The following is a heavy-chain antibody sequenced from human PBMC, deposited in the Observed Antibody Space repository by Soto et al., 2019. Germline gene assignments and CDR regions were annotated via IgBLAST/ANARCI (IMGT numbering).Heavy chain of an antibody. CDR3: AKDLGYSGYDWWTLYYYYYYGMDV. J-gene: IGHJ6*02. Sequence: QVQLVESGGGVVQPGRSLRLSCAASGFTFSSYGMHWVRQAPGKGLEWVAVISYDGSNKYYADSVKGRFTISRDNSKNTLYLQMNSLRAEDTAVYYCAKDLGYSGYDWWTLYYYYYYGMDVWGQGTTVTVSS. CDR2: ISYDGSNK. V-gene: IGHV3-30*18. CDR1: GFTFSSYG. D-gene: IGHD5-12*01.